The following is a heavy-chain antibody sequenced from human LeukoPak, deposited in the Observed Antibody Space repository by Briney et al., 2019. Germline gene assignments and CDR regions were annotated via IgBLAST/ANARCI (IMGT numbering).Heavy chain of an antibody. Sequence: GRTLRLSCAASGFTFSSYGINWVRQAPGKGLEWVAVISHDGSNTHYADSVKGRFTITRDNSKNTLYLQMNSLRAEDTAVYYCASRIVVVPAARNDYWGQGTLVTVSS. CDR3: ASRIVVVPAARNDY. CDR1: GFTFSSYG. V-gene: IGHV3-30*03. J-gene: IGHJ4*02. CDR2: ISHDGSNT. D-gene: IGHD2-2*01.